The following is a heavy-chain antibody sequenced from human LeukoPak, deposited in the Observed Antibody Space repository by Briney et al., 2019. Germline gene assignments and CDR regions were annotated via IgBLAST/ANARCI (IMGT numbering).Heavy chain of an antibody. D-gene: IGHD1-26*01. V-gene: IGHV3-23*01. Sequence: GGSLRLSCATSGFTFRSYVTSWVRQTPEKGLEWVSAITGDGGGTNHADSVKGRFTIFRDNSKNTLYLQMNSLRAEDTAVYYCAKETSSGNFVTIDCWGQGALVTVSS. J-gene: IGHJ4*02. CDR2: ITGDGGGT. CDR1: GFTFRSYV. CDR3: AKETSSGNFVTIDC.